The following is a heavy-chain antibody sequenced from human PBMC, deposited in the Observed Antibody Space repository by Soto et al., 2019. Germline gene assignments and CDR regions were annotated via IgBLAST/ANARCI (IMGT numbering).Heavy chain of an antibody. Sequence: GGSLRLSCAASGFTFRTYGMHWLRQAPGKGLEWVAVIWYDGSNKYYADSVKGRFTISRDNSKNTLYLQMNSLRAEDTSVYYCARAVGPFDYWGQGTLVTVS. J-gene: IGHJ4*02. CDR2: IWYDGSNK. CDR3: ARAVGPFDY. CDR1: GFTFRTYG. V-gene: IGHV3-33*01.